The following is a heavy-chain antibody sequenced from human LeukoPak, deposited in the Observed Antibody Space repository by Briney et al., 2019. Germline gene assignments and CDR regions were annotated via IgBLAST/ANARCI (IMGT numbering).Heavy chain of an antibody. CDR1: GFMPHQYA. D-gene: IGHD2-8*01. CDR3: ARALIGYYFDY. CDR2: VSNSGDYI. V-gene: IGHV3-21*06. J-gene: IGHJ4*02. Sequence: GTSLRLSCDTSGFMPHQYAMHWVRLAPGKGLEWVSSVSNSGDYIHYADSVKGRFTIPRDNSKNSLYMQMNSLRAEDTAVYYCARALIGYYFDYWGQGTLVTVSS.